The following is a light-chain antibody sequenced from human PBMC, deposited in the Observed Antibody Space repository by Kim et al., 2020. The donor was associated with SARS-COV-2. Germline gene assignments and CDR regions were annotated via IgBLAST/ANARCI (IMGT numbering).Light chain of an antibody. V-gene: IGKV4-1*01. CDR2: WAS. CDR1: QSVLYSSNNNNY. Sequence: TTINCKSSQSVLYSSNNNNYLAWYQLKPGQPPKLLIYWASTRQSGVPDRFSCSGSGTDFTLTISSLQAEDVAVYYCQQYYSIPITFGQGTRLEIK. CDR3: QQYYSIPIT. J-gene: IGKJ5*01.